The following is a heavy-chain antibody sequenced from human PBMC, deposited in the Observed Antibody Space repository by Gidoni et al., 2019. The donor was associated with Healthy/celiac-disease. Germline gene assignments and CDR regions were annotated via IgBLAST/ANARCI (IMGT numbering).Heavy chain of an antibody. CDR1: GFTFSSDS. V-gene: IGHV3-21*01. J-gene: IGHJ4*02. CDR2: ISSSSSYI. Sequence: EVQLVESGGGLVKPGGSLRLSCAASGFTFSSDSMNWVRQAPGKGLEWVSSISSSSSYIYYADSVKCRFTISRDNAKNSLYLQMNSLRAEDTAVYYCARSLRPEEFDYWGQGTLVTVSS. CDR3: ARSLRPEEFDY.